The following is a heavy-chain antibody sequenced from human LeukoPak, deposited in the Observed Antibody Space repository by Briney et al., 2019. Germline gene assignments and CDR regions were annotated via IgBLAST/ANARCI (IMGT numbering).Heavy chain of an antibody. J-gene: IGHJ4*02. D-gene: IGHD6-13*01. CDR2: IRPDSGYI. CDR1: GFTFSSHS. CDR3: APFSAVTHYYFDY. V-gene: IGHV3-21*01. Sequence: GGSLRLSCAASGFTFSSHSLMWVRQAPGKGLEWVSSIRPDSGYIYYADSVKGRFTISRDNAENSLFLQMNSLGAEDTAVYYCAPFSAVTHYYFDYWGQGTLVTVSS.